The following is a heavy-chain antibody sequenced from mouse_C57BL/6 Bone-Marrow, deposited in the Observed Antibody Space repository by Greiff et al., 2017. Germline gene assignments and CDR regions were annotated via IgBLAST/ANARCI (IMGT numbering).Heavy chain of an antibody. V-gene: IGHV1-69*01. CDR1: GYTFTSYW. CDR3: ATYDYNGGGWFAY. CDR2: IDPSDSYT. D-gene: IGHD2-4*01. J-gene: IGHJ3*01. Sequence: QVQLQQPGAELVMPGASVKLSCKASGYTFTSYWMHWVKQRPGQGLEWIGEIDPSDSYTNYNQKFKGKSTLTVDKSSSTAYMQLSSLTSEDSAVYYCATYDYNGGGWFAYWGQGTLVTVSA.